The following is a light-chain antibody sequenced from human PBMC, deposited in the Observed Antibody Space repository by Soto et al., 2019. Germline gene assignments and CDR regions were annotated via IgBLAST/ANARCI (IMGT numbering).Light chain of an antibody. J-gene: IGLJ2*01. V-gene: IGLV2-23*02. Sequence: QSALTQPASVSGSPGQSITISCTGTSSDVGSYNLVSWYQQHPGQAPKLMIYEVTKRPSGVSNLFSVSKSVNTASLTISGLQSEEEGDKSCCADAGSNMRYVLFGGGTKLTVL. CDR3: CADAGSNMRYVL. CDR2: EVT. CDR1: SSDVGSYNL.